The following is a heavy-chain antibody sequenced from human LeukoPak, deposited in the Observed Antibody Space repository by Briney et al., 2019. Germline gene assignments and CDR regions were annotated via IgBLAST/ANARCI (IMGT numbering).Heavy chain of an antibody. D-gene: IGHD3-10*01. CDR2: ISAYNGNT. Sequence: GASVKASCKASGYTFTSYGISWVRQAPGQGLEWMGWISAYNGNTNYAQKLQGRVTMTTDTSTSTAYMELRSLRSDDTAVYYCARDPILPWFGESPGGFDYWGQGTLVTVSS. CDR1: GYTFTSYG. J-gene: IGHJ4*02. CDR3: ARDPILPWFGESPGGFDY. V-gene: IGHV1-18*01.